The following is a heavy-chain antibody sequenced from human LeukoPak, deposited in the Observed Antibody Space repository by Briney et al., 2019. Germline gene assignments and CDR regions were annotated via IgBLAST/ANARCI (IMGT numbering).Heavy chain of an antibody. Sequence: PGGSLRLSCAASGFTFSSYAMSWVRQAPGKGLERVSAISGSGGSTYYADSVRGRFTISRDNSKNTLYLQMNSLRAEDTAVYYCAKDHVEERDSSGYYYEVDYWGQGTLVTVSS. CDR3: AKDHVEERDSSGYYYEVDY. D-gene: IGHD3-22*01. CDR1: GFTFSSYA. J-gene: IGHJ4*02. CDR2: ISGSGGST. V-gene: IGHV3-23*01.